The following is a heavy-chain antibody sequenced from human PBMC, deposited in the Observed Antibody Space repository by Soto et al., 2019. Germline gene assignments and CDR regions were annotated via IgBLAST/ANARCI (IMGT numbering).Heavy chain of an antibody. CDR1: GYAFTSYY. Sequence: ASVKVSCKTAGYAFTSYYVHWVRQAPRQGLEWMGMVNPSGGSTTLSQKFQGRVTMTRDASTSTVYMELSSLRSEDTAVYFCARDKVPGTYYPHGMDVWGQGTTVTSP. J-gene: IGHJ6*02. D-gene: IGHD3-10*01. V-gene: IGHV1-46*01. CDR3: ARDKVPGTYYPHGMDV. CDR2: VNPSGGST.